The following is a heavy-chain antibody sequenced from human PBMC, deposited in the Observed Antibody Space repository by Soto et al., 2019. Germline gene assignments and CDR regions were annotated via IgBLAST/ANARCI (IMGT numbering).Heavy chain of an antibody. D-gene: IGHD1-20*01. CDR1: GGTFSSYA. J-gene: IGHJ6*02. Sequence: QVQLVQSGAEVKRPGSSVKVSCKASGGTFSSYAFSWVRQAPGQGLEWMGGIIPVFNSPSLAQNLHGRVTVTADKSTITSYMELRALRFEDTAVYYCAIIGYNNDLDVWGQGTTVIVSS. V-gene: IGHV1-69*06. CDR2: IIPVFNSP. CDR3: AIIGYNNDLDV.